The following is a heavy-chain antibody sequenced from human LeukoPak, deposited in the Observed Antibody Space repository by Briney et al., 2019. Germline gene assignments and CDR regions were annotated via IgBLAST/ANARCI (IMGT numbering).Heavy chain of an antibody. CDR1: GGSISSHY. D-gene: IGHD1-26*01. Sequence: SETLSLTCTVSGGSISSHYWSWIRQPPGKGLEWIGYIYYSGSTNYNPSLKSRVTISVDTSKNQFSLKVSSVTAADTAVYYCARHVPNSGSYLFDYWGQGTLVTVSS. CDR3: ARHVPNSGSYLFDY. V-gene: IGHV4-59*08. J-gene: IGHJ4*02. CDR2: IYYSGST.